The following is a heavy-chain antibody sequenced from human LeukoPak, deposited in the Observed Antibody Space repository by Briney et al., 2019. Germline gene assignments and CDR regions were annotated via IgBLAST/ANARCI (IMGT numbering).Heavy chain of an antibody. CDR1: GGPISSDDYY. CDR3: ARDLYTDYGGNYFDY. Sequence: PSQTLSLTCTVSGGPISSDDYYWSWIRQPPGKGLEWIGYIYYSGSTYYNPSLKSRVTISVDTSKNQFSLKLSSVTAADTAVYYCARDLYTDYGGNYFDYWGQGTLVTVSS. J-gene: IGHJ4*02. CDR2: IYYSGST. D-gene: IGHD4-23*01. V-gene: IGHV4-30-4*01.